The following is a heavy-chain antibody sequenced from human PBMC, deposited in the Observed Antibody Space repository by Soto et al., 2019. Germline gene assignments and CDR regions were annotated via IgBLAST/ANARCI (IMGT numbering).Heavy chain of an antibody. Sequence: GGSLRLSCEVSGFIFSEYEFNWVRQAPGKGLEWVSYIGKNGRDIYDADSVKGRFTISGDDDKSTLYLEMTSLRAEDTAVYYCVRAPCHMYYAMDAWVHGTMVTVSS. D-gene: IGHD2-8*01. CDR2: IGKNGRDI. CDR3: VRAPCHMYYAMDA. J-gene: IGHJ6*02. V-gene: IGHV3-48*03. CDR1: GFIFSEYE.